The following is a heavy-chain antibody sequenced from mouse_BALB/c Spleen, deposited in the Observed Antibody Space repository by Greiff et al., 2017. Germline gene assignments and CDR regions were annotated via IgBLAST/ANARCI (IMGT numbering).Heavy chain of an antibody. CDR2: ISYDGSN. CDR3: ARYYGRDYYAMDY. V-gene: IGHV3-6*02. J-gene: IGHJ4*01. CDR1: GYSITSGYY. D-gene: IGHD2-1*01. Sequence: VQLQQSGPGLVKPSQSLSLTCSVTGYSITSGYYWHWIRQFPGNKLEWMGYISYDGSNNYNPSLKNRISITRDTSKNQFFLKLNSVTTEDTATYYCARYYGRDYYAMDYWGQGTSVTVSS.